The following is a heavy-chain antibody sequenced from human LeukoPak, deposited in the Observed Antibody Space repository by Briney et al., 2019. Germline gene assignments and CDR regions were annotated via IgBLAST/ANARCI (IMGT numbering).Heavy chain of an antibody. J-gene: IGHJ4*02. CDR3: AGEEIYCSGDNCYSYFDY. CDR2: IKQDGSDM. D-gene: IGHD2-15*01. V-gene: IGHV3-7*03. CDR1: GFTFSSYW. Sequence: PGGSLRLSCAASGFTFSSYWMSWVRQAPGRGLEWVANIKQDGSDMYYVDSVKGRLTISRDNAKNSLYLEMNNLRAEDTAVYYCAGEEIYCSGDNCYSYFDYWGQGTLVTVSS.